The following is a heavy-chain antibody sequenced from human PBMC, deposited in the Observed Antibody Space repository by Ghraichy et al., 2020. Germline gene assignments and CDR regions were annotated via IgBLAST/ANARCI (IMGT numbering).Heavy chain of an antibody. CDR2: ISSSSSYI. CDR1: GFTFSSYS. D-gene: IGHD3-22*01. Sequence: GGSLRLSCAASGFTFSSYSMNWVRQAPGKGLEWVSSISSSSSYIYYADSVKGRFTISRDNAKNSLYLQMNSLRAEDTAVYYCAREVGGYYDSSGYYPWGQGTLVTVSS. CDR3: AREVGGYYDSSGYYP. V-gene: IGHV3-21*01. J-gene: IGHJ5*02.